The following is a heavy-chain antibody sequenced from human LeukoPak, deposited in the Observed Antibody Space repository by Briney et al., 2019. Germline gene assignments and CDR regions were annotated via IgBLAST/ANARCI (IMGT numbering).Heavy chain of an antibody. CDR1: GFSLSTSGVG. D-gene: IGHD4-11*01. Sequence: SGPTLVKPTQTLTLTCTFSGFSLSTSGVGVGWIRQPPGKALEWLALIYWNDDKRYSPSLKSRLTITKDTSKNQVVLTMTNMDPVDTATYYCAHTLYSNYPNWSDPWGQGTLVTVSS. CDR3: AHTLYSNYPNWSDP. V-gene: IGHV2-5*01. J-gene: IGHJ5*02. CDR2: IYWNDDK.